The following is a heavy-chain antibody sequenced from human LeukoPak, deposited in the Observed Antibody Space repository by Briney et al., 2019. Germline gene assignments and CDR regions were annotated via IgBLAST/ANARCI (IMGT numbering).Heavy chain of an antibody. CDR1: GFTFSSSW. Sequence: GGSLRLSCAASGFTFSSSWMHWVRQAPGKGLVWVSRINPDESTTTYADSVKGRFTISRDNAKNTLYLQMNSPRAEDTAVYYCARNTRTSFDIWGQGTLVTVSS. V-gene: IGHV3-74*01. D-gene: IGHD2-2*01. J-gene: IGHJ4*02. CDR3: ARNTRTSFDI. CDR2: INPDESTT.